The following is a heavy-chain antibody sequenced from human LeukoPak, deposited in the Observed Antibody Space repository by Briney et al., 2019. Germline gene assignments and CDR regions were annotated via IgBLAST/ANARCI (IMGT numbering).Heavy chain of an antibody. D-gene: IGHD5-18*01. V-gene: IGHV3-21*01. CDR1: GFTFSSYS. CDR2: ISFSGTYI. CDR3: ARRASTERGHSYGLDY. J-gene: IGHJ4*02. Sequence: GGSLRLSCAASGFTFSSYSMNWVRQAPGKGLEWVSSISFSGTYIYYADSLKGRITISRDNARRSLFLQMNSLRAEDTAVYYCARRASTERGHSYGLDYWGQGTLVTVSS.